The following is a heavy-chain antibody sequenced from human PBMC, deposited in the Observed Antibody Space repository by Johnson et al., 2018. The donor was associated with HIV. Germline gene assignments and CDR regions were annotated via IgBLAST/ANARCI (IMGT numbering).Heavy chain of an antibody. D-gene: IGHD5/OR15-5a*01. CDR2: IYSGGNT. CDR3: AKDLRVYTCDAFDI. V-gene: IGHV3-NL1*01. CDR1: GFTFDDYA. J-gene: IGHJ3*02. Sequence: QVQLVESGGGLIQPGKSLRLSCAASGFTFDDYAMHWVRQATGKGLEWVSVIYSGGNTYYADSVKGRFTISRDNSKNTLYLQMNSLRAEDTAVYYCAKDLRVYTCDAFDIWGQGTMVTVSS.